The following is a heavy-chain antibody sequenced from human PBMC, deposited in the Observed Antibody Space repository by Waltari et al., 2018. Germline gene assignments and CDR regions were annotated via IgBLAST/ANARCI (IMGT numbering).Heavy chain of an antibody. D-gene: IGHD3-3*01. CDR3: VRNMDDSPGGP. CDR2: IISDGSDT. CDR1: GFTFNTFW. V-gene: IGHV3-74*01. J-gene: IGHJ5*02. Sequence: DVQLVESGGGLVQPGESLRLSCAASGFTFNTFWMHWVREVPGKGLVGVSRIISDGSDTAYADSVKGRFIISRDNAKNTVSLQMNRLRAEDTGIYYCVRNMDDSPGGPWGQGTLVTVSS.